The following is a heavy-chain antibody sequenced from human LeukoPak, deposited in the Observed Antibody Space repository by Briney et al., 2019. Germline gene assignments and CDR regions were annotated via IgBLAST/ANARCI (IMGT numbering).Heavy chain of an antibody. V-gene: IGHV4-31*03. CDR3: ARSYYYDSSGYYSVDY. Sequence: SETLSLTCTVSGGSISSGGYYWSWIRQHPGKGLEWIGYIYYSGSTYYNLSLKSRVTISVDTSKNQFSLKLSSVTAADTAVYYCARSYYYDSSGYYSVDYWGQGTLVTVSS. CDR1: GGSISSGGYY. CDR2: IYYSGST. D-gene: IGHD3-22*01. J-gene: IGHJ4*02.